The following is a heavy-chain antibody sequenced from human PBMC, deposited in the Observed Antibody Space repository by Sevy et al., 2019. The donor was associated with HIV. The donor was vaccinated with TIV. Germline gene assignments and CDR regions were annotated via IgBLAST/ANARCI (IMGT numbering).Heavy chain of an antibody. D-gene: IGHD4-4*01. J-gene: IGHJ5*02. CDR2: IWHDGSNK. CDR1: GFTFNFHG. CDR3: AIETDNSARWLDP. Sequence: GGSLRLSCAASGFTFNFHGMHWVRQAPGKGLEWVAFIWHDGSNKYMADSVKGRFTISRDNSKNTLFLQMNSLTVEDTAVYYCAIETDNSARWLDPWGQGTLVTVSS. V-gene: IGHV3-30*02.